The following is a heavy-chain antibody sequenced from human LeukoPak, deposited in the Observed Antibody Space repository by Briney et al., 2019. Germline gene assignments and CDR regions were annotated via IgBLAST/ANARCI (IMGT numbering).Heavy chain of an antibody. V-gene: IGHV4-30-2*01. D-gene: IGHD1-26*01. CDR1: GGSISSDGYS. Sequence: SETLSLTCAVSGGSISSDGYSWSWIRQPPGKGLEWIGYIYHSGSTYYNPSLKNRATISVDRPKNQFSLNLSSATAADTAVYDCARGSGGIYYGGIDYWGQGTLVIVSS. CDR2: IYHSGST. CDR3: ARGSGGIYYGGIDY. J-gene: IGHJ4*02.